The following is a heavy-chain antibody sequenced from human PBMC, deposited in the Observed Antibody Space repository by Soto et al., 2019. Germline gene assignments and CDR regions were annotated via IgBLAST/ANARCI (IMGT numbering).Heavy chain of an antibody. CDR3: ARHGLSSGYDFDP. CDR2: IRYSGTT. CDR1: GGSITSSLPP. D-gene: IGHD5-12*01. V-gene: IGHV4-39*01. J-gene: IGHJ5*02. Sequence: PSETLSLTCTVSGGSITSSLPPWGWIRQSPGKGLTWIGGIRYSGTTYYTPSLKSRVTMSVDTSKNQFSLKLTSVTAEDTAVYYCARHGLSSGYDFDPWGQGILVTVSS.